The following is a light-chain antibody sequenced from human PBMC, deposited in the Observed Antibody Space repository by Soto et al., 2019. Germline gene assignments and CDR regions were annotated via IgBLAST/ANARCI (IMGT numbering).Light chain of an antibody. CDR1: QYINTR. J-gene: IGKJ1*01. V-gene: IGKV3-20*01. CDR2: GTF. CDR3: QQYGSSPPWT. Sequence: EIVLTQSPATLSSFPGDRVTLSCRASQYINTRLAWYQHRPGQAPRLLIHGTFTRATGIPDRFSGSGSGTDFTLTISRLEPEDFAVYYCQQYGSSPPWTFGQGTKVDIK.